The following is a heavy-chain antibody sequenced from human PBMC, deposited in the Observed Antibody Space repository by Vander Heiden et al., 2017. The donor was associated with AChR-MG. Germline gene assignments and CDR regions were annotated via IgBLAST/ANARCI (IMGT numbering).Heavy chain of an antibody. V-gene: IGHV1-46*01. D-gene: IGHD3-3*01. CDR1: GFSLTTYY. CDR3: TNQFYDFWTPYFGPFDY. CDR2: VNPSGGNT. Sequence: QVQLVQSGAEVKKPGASVKVSCKASGFSLTTYYIHWVRQAPGQGLEWMGLVNPSGGNTTYAQKFQGRVTMTGDMSTSTVYMELSRLRSEDTAVYYCTNQFYDFWTPYFGPFDYWGQGTLGTVSS. J-gene: IGHJ4*02.